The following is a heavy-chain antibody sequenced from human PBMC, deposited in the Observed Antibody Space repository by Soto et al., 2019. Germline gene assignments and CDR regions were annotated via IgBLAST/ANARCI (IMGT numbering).Heavy chain of an antibody. CDR2: VYHTGRT. Sequence: SLTCTVSGGPLKSGSYSWSWIRQPPGKGLEWIGYVYHTGRTSYNPSLKSRVSISMDTSKNQFSLNLDSVTAADTAVYFCARDFAYFDSWGQGTLVTVSS. V-gene: IGHV4-61*01. CDR1: GGPLKSGSYS. D-gene: IGHD3-3*01. J-gene: IGHJ4*02. CDR3: ARDFAYFDS.